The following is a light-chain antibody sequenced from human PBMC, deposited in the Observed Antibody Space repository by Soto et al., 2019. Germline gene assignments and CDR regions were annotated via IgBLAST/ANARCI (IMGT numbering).Light chain of an antibody. V-gene: IGKV3-15*01. CDR2: GAS. J-gene: IGKJ1*01. CDR1: QSVSSN. Sequence: EFVLTQSPATLSVSPVERATLSCRASQSVSSNLAWYQQKPGQAPRLLIYGASTRATGIPARFSGSGSGTEFTLTVSSLQSEDFAVYYCQQYNNWPKWTFGQGTKVDIK. CDR3: QQYNNWPKWT.